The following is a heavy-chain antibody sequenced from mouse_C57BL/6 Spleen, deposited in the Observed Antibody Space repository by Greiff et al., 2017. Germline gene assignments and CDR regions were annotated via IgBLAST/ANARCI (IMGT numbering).Heavy chain of an antibody. V-gene: IGHV5-9-1*02. CDR1: GFTFSSYA. J-gene: IGHJ3*01. CDR2: ISSGGDYI. D-gene: IGHD4-1*01. CDR3: TRDRNWGAGFAY. Sequence: DVQLVESGEGLVKPGGSLKLSCAASGFTFSSYAMSWVRQTPEKRLEWVAYISSGGDYIYYADTVKGRFTISRDNARNTLYLQMSSLKSEDTAMYYCTRDRNWGAGFAYWGQGTLVTVSA.